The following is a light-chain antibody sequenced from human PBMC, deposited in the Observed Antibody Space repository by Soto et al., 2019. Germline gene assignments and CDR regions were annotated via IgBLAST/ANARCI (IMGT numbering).Light chain of an antibody. V-gene: IGLV2-14*01. CDR3: SSFTSSSTWV. Sequence: QSVLTQPASVSGSPGQSITISCTGTSSDVGGYNSVSWYQHHPGEAPNLMIYEVTNRPSGVSNRFSGYKSGNTASLTISGLQDAGEADYYCSSFTSSSTWVFVGGTKLTVL. CDR2: EVT. J-gene: IGLJ3*02. CDR1: SSDVGGYNS.